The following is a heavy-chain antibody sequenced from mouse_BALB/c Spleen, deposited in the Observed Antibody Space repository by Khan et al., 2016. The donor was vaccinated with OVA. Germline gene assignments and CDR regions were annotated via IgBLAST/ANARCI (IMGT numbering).Heavy chain of an antibody. CDR3: TRVGTTGGFAY. Sequence: VQLKQSGPELMKPGASVKISCKASGYSFTDYYIHWVKQSHGQSLEWIGYIDPFNGSTNFNQKFKGTATLTVDKSSSTAYMHLNSLTSEDSAVYYCTRVGTTGGFAYWGQGTLVTVSA. D-gene: IGHD2-13*01. V-gene: IGHV1S135*01. J-gene: IGHJ3*01. CDR2: IDPFNGST. CDR1: GYSFTDYY.